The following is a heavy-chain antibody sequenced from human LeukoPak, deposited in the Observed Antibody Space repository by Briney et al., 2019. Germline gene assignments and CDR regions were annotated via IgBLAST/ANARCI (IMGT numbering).Heavy chain of an antibody. V-gene: IGHV4-59*01. CDR2: IYYRGTI. CDR1: GGSTNNDY. CDR3: ARRRWQHSYNTFDI. Sequence: PSETLSLTCTVSGGSTNNDYWSWIRQPPGKGLEWIGYIYYRGTIDYNSSLKSRVTISIDTSRNQFSLKLNSVTAADTAVYYCARRRWQHSYNTFDIWGQGTMVTVSS. D-gene: IGHD5-24*01. J-gene: IGHJ3*02.